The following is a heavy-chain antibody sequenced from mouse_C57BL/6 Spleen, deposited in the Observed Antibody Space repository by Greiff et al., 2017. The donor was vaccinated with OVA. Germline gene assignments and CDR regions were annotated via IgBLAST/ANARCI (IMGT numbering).Heavy chain of an antibody. CDR3: ARDRGNGNYWYFDV. D-gene: IGHD2-1*01. Sequence: EVKLVESEGGLVQPGSSMKLSCTASGFTFSDYYMAWVRQVPEKGLEWVANINYDGSSTYYLDSLKSRFIISRDNAKNILYLQMSSLKSEDTATYYCARDRGNGNYWYFDVWGTGTTVTVSS. V-gene: IGHV5-16*01. CDR1: GFTFSDYY. CDR2: INYDGSST. J-gene: IGHJ1*03.